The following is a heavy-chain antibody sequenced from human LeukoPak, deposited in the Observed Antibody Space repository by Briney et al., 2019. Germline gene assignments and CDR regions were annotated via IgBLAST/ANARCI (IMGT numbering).Heavy chain of an antibody. CDR3: ARDYYGSGSYLFLDY. D-gene: IGHD3-10*01. Sequence: GGSLRLSCAASGFTVSGNYMTWVRQALGKGLEWVAFIRYDGSNKYYADSVKGRFTISRDNSKNTLYLQMNSLRAEDTAVYYCARDYYGSGSYLFLDYWGQGTLVTVSS. V-gene: IGHV3-30*02. CDR1: GFTVSGNY. CDR2: IRYDGSNK. J-gene: IGHJ4*02.